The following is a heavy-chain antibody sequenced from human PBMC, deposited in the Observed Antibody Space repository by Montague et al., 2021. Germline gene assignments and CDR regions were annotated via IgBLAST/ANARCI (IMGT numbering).Heavy chain of an antibody. CDR3: ARGRWAPFDY. CDR1: RSTFSDYW. D-gene: IGHD1-26*01. Sequence: SLRLSCAVSRSTFSDYWMNWVRQAPGKGLEWVANVKQDGSDQYYVDSVKGRFTISRDNAKNSVYLQMSSLRAEDSAVYYCARGRWAPFDYWGQGTLVTVSS. CDR2: VKQDGSDQ. J-gene: IGHJ4*02. V-gene: IGHV3-7*03.